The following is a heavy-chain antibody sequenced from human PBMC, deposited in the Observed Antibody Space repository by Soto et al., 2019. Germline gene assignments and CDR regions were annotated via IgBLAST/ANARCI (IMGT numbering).Heavy chain of an antibody. CDR1: GFTFSNYA. V-gene: IGHV3-23*01. CDR2: ITASGAST. CDR3: AKEVVQAATGKFDS. J-gene: IGHJ4*02. D-gene: IGHD2-2*01. Sequence: GGSLRLSCAASGFTFSNYAMTWVRQAPGKGLDWVATITASGASTYYADSVKGRFTISRDNSKNILYLQMNSLRAEDTAAYYCAKEVVQAATGKFDSWGQASLVTVSS.